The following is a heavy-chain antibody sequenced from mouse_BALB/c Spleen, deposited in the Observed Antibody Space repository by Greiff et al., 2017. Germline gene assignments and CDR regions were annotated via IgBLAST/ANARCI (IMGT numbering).Heavy chain of an antibody. V-gene: IGHV1-87*01. J-gene: IGHJ4*01. CDR1: GYTFTSYW. Sequence: QVQLQQSGAELARPGASVKLSCKASGYTFTSYWMQWVKQRPGQGLEWIGAIYPGDGDTRYTQKFKGKATLTADKSSSTAYMQLSSLASEDSAVYYCARWGNYDAMDYWGQGTSVTVSS. CDR2: IYPGDGDT. D-gene: IGHD2-1*01. CDR3: ARWGNYDAMDY.